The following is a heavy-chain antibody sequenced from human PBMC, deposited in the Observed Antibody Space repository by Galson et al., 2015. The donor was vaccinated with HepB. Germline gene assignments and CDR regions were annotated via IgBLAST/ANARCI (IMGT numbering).Heavy chain of an antibody. CDR1: GFTFSSYS. V-gene: IGHV3-48*04. J-gene: IGHJ4*02. CDR2: ISSSSSTI. Sequence: LRLSCAASGFTFSSYSMNWVRQAPGKGLEWVSYISSSSSTIYYADSVKGRFTISRDNAKNSLYLQMNSLRAEDTAVYYCARDGFDIVATFDYWGQGTLVTVSS. CDR3: ARDGFDIVATFDY. D-gene: IGHD5-12*01.